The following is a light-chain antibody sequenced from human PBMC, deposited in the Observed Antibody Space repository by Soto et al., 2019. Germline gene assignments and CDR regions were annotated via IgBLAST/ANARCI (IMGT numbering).Light chain of an antibody. CDR3: SSYTSSSTLV. V-gene: IGLV2-14*01. CDR1: SRDVGGYNY. CDR2: DVS. J-gene: IGLJ2*01. Sequence: QSALTQPASVSGSPGQSITISCTGTSRDVGGYNYVSWYQQHPGKAPKLMIYDVSNRPSGVSNRFSGSKSGNTASRTISGLQAEDEADYYCSSYTSSSTLVFGGGTKLTVL.